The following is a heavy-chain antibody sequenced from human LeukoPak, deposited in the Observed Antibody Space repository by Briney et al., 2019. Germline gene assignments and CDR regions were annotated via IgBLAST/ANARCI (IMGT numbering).Heavy chain of an antibody. Sequence: GGSLRLSCAASGFTFDDYAMHWVRQAPGKGLEWVSGISWNSGSIGYADSVKGRFTISRDNAKNSLNLQMNSLRAEDTALYYCAKDISGYESDAFDIWGQGTMVTVSS. V-gene: IGHV3-9*01. CDR1: GFTFDDYA. CDR2: ISWNSGSI. D-gene: IGHD5-12*01. CDR3: AKDISGYESDAFDI. J-gene: IGHJ3*02.